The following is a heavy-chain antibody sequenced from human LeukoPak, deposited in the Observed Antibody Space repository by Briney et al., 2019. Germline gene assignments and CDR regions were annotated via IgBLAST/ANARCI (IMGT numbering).Heavy chain of an antibody. CDR2: IYYSGST. CDR1: GGSNSSSSYY. D-gene: IGHD6-13*01. J-gene: IGHJ4*02. CDR3: ARHIAVTGLRGFDY. Sequence: SETLSLTCTVSGGSNSSSSYYWGWIRQPPGKGLEWIGSIYYSGSTYYNPSLKSRVTISVDTSKNQFSLELGSVTAADTAVYYCARHIAVTGLRGFDYWGQGTLVTVSS. V-gene: IGHV4-39*07.